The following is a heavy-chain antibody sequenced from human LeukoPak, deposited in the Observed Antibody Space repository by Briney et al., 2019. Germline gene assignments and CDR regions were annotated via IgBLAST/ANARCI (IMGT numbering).Heavy chain of an antibody. CDR1: GFTVSSYS. D-gene: IGHD4-17*01. V-gene: IGHV3-48*04. Sequence: GGSLRLSCAASGFTVSSYSMNWVRQAPGKGLEWVSYISSSSSTIYYADSVKGRFTISRDNAKNSLYLQMNSLRAEDTAVYYCARVTTVTPVDYWGQGTLVTVSS. J-gene: IGHJ4*02. CDR3: ARVTTVTPVDY. CDR2: ISSSSSTI.